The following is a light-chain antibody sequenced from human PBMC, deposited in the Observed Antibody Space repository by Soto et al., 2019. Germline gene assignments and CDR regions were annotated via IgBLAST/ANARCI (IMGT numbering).Light chain of an antibody. V-gene: IGKV3-20*01. CDR3: QQYGSSMYT. J-gene: IGKJ2*01. CDR1: QSASSSF. CDR2: GAS. Sequence: IVLTQSPGTLSLSPGERATLSCRASQSASSSFLAWYQQKPGQAPRLLIYGASSRATGIPDRFSGSASGTDFTLTISRLEPEDFAMYYCQQYGSSMYTFGLGTKLEI.